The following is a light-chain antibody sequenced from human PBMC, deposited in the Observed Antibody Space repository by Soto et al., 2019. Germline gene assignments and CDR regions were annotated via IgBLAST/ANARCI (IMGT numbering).Light chain of an antibody. CDR2: EGI. CDR3: CSYVGATTYV. J-gene: IGLJ1*01. V-gene: IGLV2-11*01. CDR1: SSDVGGYNY. Sequence: QSALTQPRSVSGSPGQSVTISCTGTSSDVGGYNYVSWYQQHPGKAPKLMIYEGIKRPSGVSNRFSGAISGSTASLTISGLQAEDEADYYCCSYVGATTYVFGSGTKVTVL.